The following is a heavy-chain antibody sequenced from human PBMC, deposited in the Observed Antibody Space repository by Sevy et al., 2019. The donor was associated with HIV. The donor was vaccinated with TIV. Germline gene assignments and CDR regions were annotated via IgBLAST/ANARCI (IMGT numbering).Heavy chain of an antibody. J-gene: IGHJ4*02. D-gene: IGHD3-10*01. CDR1: GFPFRSNI. Sequence: GWSLRLSCSASGFPFRSNIMGWVRQAPGKRLEYVSGITSNGLSTHYVPSVKGRFSISRDNSKNTMYLQMSSLRPEDTAVYYCVKYRGLTQDFDYWGQGTLVTVSS. CDR2: ITSNGLST. CDR3: VKYRGLTQDFDY. V-gene: IGHV3-64D*06.